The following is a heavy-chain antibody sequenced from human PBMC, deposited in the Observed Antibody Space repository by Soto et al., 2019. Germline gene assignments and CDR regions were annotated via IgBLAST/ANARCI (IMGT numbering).Heavy chain of an antibody. D-gene: IGHD6-13*01. CDR3: GRLVGNSWIDY. V-gene: IGHV6-1*01. J-gene: IGHJ4*02. Sequence: PSQTLSLTCAISGDSVSSNRATWNWFRQSPSRGLEWLRRTYYRSKWYHDYAVSLNGRGTINPDTSQNQFSLHLTSVTPEDTAVYYCGRLVGNSWIDYWGQGTLVTVSS. CDR2: TYYRSKWYH. CDR1: GDSVSSNRAT.